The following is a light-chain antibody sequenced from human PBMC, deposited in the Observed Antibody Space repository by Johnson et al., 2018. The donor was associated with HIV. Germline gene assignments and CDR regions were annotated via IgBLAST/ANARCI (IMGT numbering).Light chain of an antibody. J-gene: IGLJ1*01. V-gene: IGLV1-51*01. Sequence: QSVLTQPPSVSAAPGQKVTFSCSGSTSNIGNNDVSWYRHLPGTAPKLLIYDNYKRPSGIPDRYSGSKSGTSATLDITGLQTGDEAYYSCGTWESSLSVYVFATGTKVTVL. CDR2: DNY. CDR3: GTWESSLSVYV. CDR1: TSNIGNND.